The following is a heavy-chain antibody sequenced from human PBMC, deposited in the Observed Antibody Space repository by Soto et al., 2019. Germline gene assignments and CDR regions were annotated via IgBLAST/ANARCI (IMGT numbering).Heavy chain of an antibody. CDR1: GYTFTGYY. J-gene: IGHJ4*02. Sequence: ASVKVSCKASGYTFTGYYMHWGRQAPGQGLEWMGWINPNSGGTNYAQKFQGWVTMTRDTSISTAYMELSRLRSDDTAVYYCPRGRLGDIIDYWGQGSLVTVSS. V-gene: IGHV1-2*04. CDR2: INPNSGGT. CDR3: PRGRLGDIIDY. D-gene: IGHD3-16*01.